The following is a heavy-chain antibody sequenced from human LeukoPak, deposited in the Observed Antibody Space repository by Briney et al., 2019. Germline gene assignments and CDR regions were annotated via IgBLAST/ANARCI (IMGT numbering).Heavy chain of an antibody. D-gene: IGHD6-6*01. CDR1: GFSFSSFE. J-gene: IGHJ4*02. CDR2: ISSSSSTI. CDR3: ARDPYSSSSPPTIQFDY. V-gene: IGHV3-48*01. Sequence: GGSLRLSCAVSGFSFSSFEMNWVRQAPGKGLEWISYISSSSSTIYYADSVKGRFTISRDNAKNSLYLQMNSLRAEDTAVYYCARDPYSSSSPPTIQFDYWGQGTLVTVSS.